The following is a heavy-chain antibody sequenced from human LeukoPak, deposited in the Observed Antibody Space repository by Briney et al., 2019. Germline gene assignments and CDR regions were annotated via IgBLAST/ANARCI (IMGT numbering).Heavy chain of an antibody. D-gene: IGHD1-1*01. CDR3: ARVSGSGTALDAFDI. V-gene: IGHV4-38-2*01. CDR1: GYSISSGHC. J-gene: IGHJ3*02. CDR2: MYHSGST. Sequence: PSETLSLTCAVSGYSISSGHCWGWIRQPPGKGLEWIGSMYHSGSTYFNPSLKSRVTISVDTSKNQFSLTLSSVTAADTAVYFCARVSGSGTALDAFDIWGQGTMVIVSS.